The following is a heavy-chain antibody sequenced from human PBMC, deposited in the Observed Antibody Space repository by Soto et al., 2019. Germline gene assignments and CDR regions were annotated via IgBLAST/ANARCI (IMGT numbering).Heavy chain of an antibody. Sequence: EVQLLESGGGLLQPGGSLRLSCAASGFTFSSYALNWVRQAPGKGLEWVSGITGGGSTTFYAGSVKGRFTISRDNSRNTVYLQMNSVRAEDTAVYYCVKEMSSTSCLTFDYWGQGTLVTVSS. D-gene: IGHD2-2*01. J-gene: IGHJ4*02. CDR1: GFTFSSYA. CDR3: VKEMSSTSCLTFDY. V-gene: IGHV3-23*01. CDR2: ITGGGSTT.